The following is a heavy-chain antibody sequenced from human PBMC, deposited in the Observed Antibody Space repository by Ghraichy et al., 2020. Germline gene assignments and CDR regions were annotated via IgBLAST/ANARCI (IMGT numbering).Heavy chain of an antibody. V-gene: IGHV6-1*01. Sequence: SQTLSLTCAISGDSVSSNSAAWNWIRQSPSRGLEWLGRIYYRSKWYNEYAVSVKSRITINADTSKNQFSLQLSSVTPEDTAIYYCARRNTPPGFYGMDVWGQGTTVIVSS. CDR3: ARRNTPPGFYGMDV. D-gene: IGHD5-18*01. CDR2: IYYRSKWYN. CDR1: GDSVSSNSAA. J-gene: IGHJ6*02.